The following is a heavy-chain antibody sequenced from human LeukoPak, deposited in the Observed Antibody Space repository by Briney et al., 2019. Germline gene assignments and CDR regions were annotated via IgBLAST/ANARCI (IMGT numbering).Heavy chain of an antibody. CDR3: ARYLDWLLWSWFDP. CDR1: GGSISSYY. V-gene: IGHV4-4*07. Sequence: SETLSLTCTVSGGSISSYYWSWIRQPAGKGLEWIGRIYTSGSTNYNPSLKSRVTMSVDTSKNQFSLKLSSVTAADTAVYYCARYLDWLLWSWFDPWGQGTLVTVSS. D-gene: IGHD3-9*01. J-gene: IGHJ5*02. CDR2: IYTSGST.